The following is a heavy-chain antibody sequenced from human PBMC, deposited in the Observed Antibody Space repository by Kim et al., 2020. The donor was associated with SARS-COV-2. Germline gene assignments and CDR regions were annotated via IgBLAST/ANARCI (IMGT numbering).Heavy chain of an antibody. V-gene: IGHV4-59*01. D-gene: IGHD2-15*01. CDR3: ARVAGGNPTYYFDY. Sequence: NPSLKSRVAISVDTSKNQFSLKLSSVTAADTAVYYCARVAGGNPTYYFDYWGQGTLVTVSS. J-gene: IGHJ4*02.